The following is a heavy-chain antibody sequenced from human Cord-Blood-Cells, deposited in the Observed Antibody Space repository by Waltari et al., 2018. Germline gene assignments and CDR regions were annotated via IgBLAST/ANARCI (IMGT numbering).Heavy chain of an antibody. J-gene: IGHJ4*02. CDR1: GFTFSSYA. V-gene: IGHV3-30-3*01. CDR2: ISYDGSNK. Sequence: QVQLVESGGGVVQPGRSLRLSWAASGFTFSSYAIHWVRQAPGKGLEWVAVISYDGSNKYYADSVKGRFTISRDNSKNTLYLQMNSLRAEDTAVYYCAREGGGEYFDYWGQGTLVTVSS. D-gene: IGHD3-16*01. CDR3: AREGGGEYFDY.